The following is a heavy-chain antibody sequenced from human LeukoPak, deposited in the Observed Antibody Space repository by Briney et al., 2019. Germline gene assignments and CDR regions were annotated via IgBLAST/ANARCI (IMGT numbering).Heavy chain of an antibody. J-gene: IGHJ6*02. Sequence: SVKVSCKASGGTFSSSAITWVRQAPGQGLEWMGRIIPVLNITSYAQKFQGSVTITTDTSTSTVYMELSSLRSEETAVYYCARDQGLTAPPPYGLDVWGQGTTVIVSS. D-gene: IGHD5-18*01. CDR2: IIPVLNIT. CDR1: GGTFSSSA. V-gene: IGHV1-69*04. CDR3: ARDQGLTAPPPYGLDV.